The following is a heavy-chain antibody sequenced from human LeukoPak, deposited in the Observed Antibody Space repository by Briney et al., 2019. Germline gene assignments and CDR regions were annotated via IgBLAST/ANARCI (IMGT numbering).Heavy chain of an antibody. Sequence: PSETLSLTCTVSGGSISSYYWSWIRQPAGKGLEGIGRIYTSGSTTYNPSLKSRVTMSVDTSKNQFSLKLSSATAADTAVYYCAREITMVRGVIISRAFDIWGQGTMVTVSS. V-gene: IGHV4-4*07. CDR2: IYTSGST. D-gene: IGHD3-10*01. CDR3: AREITMVRGVIISRAFDI. J-gene: IGHJ3*02. CDR1: GGSISSYY.